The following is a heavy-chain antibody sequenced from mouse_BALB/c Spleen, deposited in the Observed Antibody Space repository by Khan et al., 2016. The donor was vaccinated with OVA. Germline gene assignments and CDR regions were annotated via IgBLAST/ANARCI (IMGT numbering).Heavy chain of an antibody. J-gene: IGHJ4*01. CDR3: TRSNYYGNSLYAMDY. CDR2: FSPGSGSP. CDR1: GYTFTSYW. Sequence: DLVKPGASVKLSCKASGYTFTSYWINWIKQRPGQGLEWIGRFSPGSGSPYYNEMFKGKATVTVDKSASTAYLQLNSLSSEDSAVYFCTRSNYYGNSLYAMDYWGQGTSVTVSS. D-gene: IGHD1-1*01. V-gene: IGHV1S41*01.